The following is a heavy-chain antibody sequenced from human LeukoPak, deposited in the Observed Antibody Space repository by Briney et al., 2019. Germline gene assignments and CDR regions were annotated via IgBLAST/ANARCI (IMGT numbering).Heavy chain of an antibody. CDR1: GGSISSYY. D-gene: IGHD4-17*01. V-gene: IGHV4-4*07. Sequence: PSETLSLTCTVSGGSISSYYWSWIRQPAGKGLEWIWRIYTSGSTNYNPSLQSRVTMSVDTSKNQFPLKLSSVTAADTAVYYCASLTTVTTDDYYYYYMDVWGKGTTVTVSS. J-gene: IGHJ6*03. CDR3: ASLTTVTTDDYYYYYMDV. CDR2: IYTSGST.